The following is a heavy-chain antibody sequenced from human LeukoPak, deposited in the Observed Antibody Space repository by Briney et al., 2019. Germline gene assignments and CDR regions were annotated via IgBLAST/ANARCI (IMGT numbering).Heavy chain of an antibody. D-gene: IGHD4-23*01. V-gene: IGHV3-72*01. CDR2: SRNKANSYST. CDR3: VRDLDSGGNP. CDR1: GFTFSDHY. J-gene: IGHJ5*02. Sequence: PGGSLRLSCAVSGFTFSDHYMDWVRQAPGKGLEWVARSRNKANSYSTEYAASVKGRFTIPRDDSKKLLYLQMNNLKPDDTAVYYCVRDLDSGGNPWGQGTLVTVSS.